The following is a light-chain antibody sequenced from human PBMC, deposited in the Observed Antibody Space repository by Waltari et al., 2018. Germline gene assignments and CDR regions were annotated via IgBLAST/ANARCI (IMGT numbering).Light chain of an antibody. CDR3: QQRNKWPVT. V-gene: IGKV3-11*01. CDR1: QVVANY. CDR2: DVS. Sequence: DIVLTQSPATLSLSPGERATLSCRASQVVANYLAWYQQKPGQAHRLLIYDVSNRATDIPARFSGSGFATDFALTSSGLKPEDIAGYYCQQRNKWPVTFGGGTKVEIK. J-gene: IGKJ4*01.